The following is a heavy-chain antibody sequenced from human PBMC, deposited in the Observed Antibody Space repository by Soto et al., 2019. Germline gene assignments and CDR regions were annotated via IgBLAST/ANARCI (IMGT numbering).Heavy chain of an antibody. CDR3: AKWAQYCSSIPCFIDY. J-gene: IGHJ4*02. D-gene: IGHD2-2*01. CDR1: GFTFSTYA. CDR2: ITGTSGST. V-gene: IGHV3-23*01. Sequence: GGSLRLSCAASGFTFSTYAMNWVRQAPGKGLEWVSGITGTSGSTYYADSVKGRFTISRDNSKNTLYLQMNSLRAEDTAVYYCAKWAQYCSSIPCFIDYWGQGTLVTVSS.